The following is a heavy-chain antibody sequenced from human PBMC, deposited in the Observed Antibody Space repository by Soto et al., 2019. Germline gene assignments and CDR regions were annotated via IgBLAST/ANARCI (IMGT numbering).Heavy chain of an antibody. V-gene: IGHV1-18*01. CDR1: GYTFTSYG. CDR2: ISAYNGNT. Sequence: ASVQVSCKASGYTFTSYGISWVRQAPGQGLEWMVWISAYNGNTNYAQKLQGRVTMTTDTSTSTAYMELRSLRSDDTAVYYCSRDRRFKGGVVQAAMPLDYWGQGTLVTVTS. CDR3: SRDRRFKGGVVQAAMPLDY. J-gene: IGHJ4*02. D-gene: IGHD2-2*01.